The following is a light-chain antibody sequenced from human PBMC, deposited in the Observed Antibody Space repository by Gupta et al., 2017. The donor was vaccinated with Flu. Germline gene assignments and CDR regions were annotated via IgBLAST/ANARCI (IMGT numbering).Light chain of an antibody. J-gene: IGLJ3*02. CDR2: SNN. V-gene: IGLV1-44*01. CDR3: AAWDDSLNGWV. Sequence: AGTPGQRVTISCSGSSSNIGSNTVNWYQQLPGTAPKLLIYSNNQRPSGVPDRFSGSKSGTSASLAISGLQSEDEADYYCAAWDDSLNGWVFGGGTKMTVL. CDR1: SSNIGSNT.